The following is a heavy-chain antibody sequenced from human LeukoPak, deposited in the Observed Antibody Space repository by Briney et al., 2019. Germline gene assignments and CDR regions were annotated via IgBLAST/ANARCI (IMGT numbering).Heavy chain of an antibody. D-gene: IGHD4-17*01. Sequence: GGSLRLSCAASGFTVSSNYMSWVRQAPGKGLEWVSVIYSSGSTYYADSVKGRFTISRDNSNTALYLQMNSLRAEDTAVYYCARYHFGDYDYWGQGTLVTVAS. J-gene: IGHJ4*02. V-gene: IGHV3-53*01. CDR1: GFTVSSNY. CDR2: IYSSGST. CDR3: ARYHFGDYDY.